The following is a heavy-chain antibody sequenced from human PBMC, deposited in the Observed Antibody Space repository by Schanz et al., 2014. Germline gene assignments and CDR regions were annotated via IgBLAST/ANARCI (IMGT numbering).Heavy chain of an antibody. J-gene: IGHJ4*02. V-gene: IGHV3-23*01. CDR3: AKEESPPSRVDY. CDR1: RFTFSSYA. CDR2: ISAGGTNT. Sequence: EVQLLESGGGLVQPGGSLRLSCAASRFTFSSYAMSWVRQAPGKGLGWVSSISAGGTNTYYADSVKGRFTLPRDNSKNTGYRQMNSLRAEDTAVDCCAKEESPPSRVDYWGQGTLVTVSS.